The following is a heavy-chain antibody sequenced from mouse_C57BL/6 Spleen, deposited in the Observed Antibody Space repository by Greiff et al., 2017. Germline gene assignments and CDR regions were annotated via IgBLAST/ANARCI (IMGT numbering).Heavy chain of an antibody. D-gene: IGHD1-1*01. CDR2: IDPSDSYT. CDR3: AREYYAAMDY. J-gene: IGHJ4*01. CDR1: GYTFTSYW. Sequence: QVQLQQPGAELVKPGASVKLSCKASGYTFTSYWMQWVKQRPGQGLEWIGEIDPSDSYTNYNQKFKGKATLTVDTSSSTAYMQLSSLTSEDSAVYYCAREYYAAMDYWGQGTSVTVSS. V-gene: IGHV1-50*01.